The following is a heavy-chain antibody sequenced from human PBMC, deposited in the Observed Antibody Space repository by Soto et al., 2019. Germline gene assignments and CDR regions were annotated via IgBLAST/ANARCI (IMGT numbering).Heavy chain of an antibody. D-gene: IGHD2-8*02. Sequence: SVKVSCKASGGTFGSYAITWVRRAPGQGLEWLGGIIPILNSPAYAQKFQARVVITADEITNTAYMELNSLRFDDTAVYYCAREAPYCTSETCHKFYDMDVWGQGTTVTVSS. J-gene: IGHJ6*02. CDR3: AREAPYCTSETCHKFYDMDV. CDR2: IIPILNSP. CDR1: GGTFGSYA. V-gene: IGHV1-69*13.